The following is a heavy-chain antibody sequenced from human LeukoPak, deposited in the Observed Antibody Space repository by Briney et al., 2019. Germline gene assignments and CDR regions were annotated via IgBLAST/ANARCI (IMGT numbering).Heavy chain of an antibody. Sequence: GESLKISCKGSGYSFTSHWIGWVRQMPGKGLEWMGIIYFGDSDTRYSPSFQGQVTISVDKSISTAYLQWSSLKASDTAMYCARREVGATSSFQYWGQGTLVTVSS. CDR3: ARREVGATSSFQY. J-gene: IGHJ1*01. CDR2: IYFGDSDT. CDR1: GYSFTSHW. D-gene: IGHD1-26*01. V-gene: IGHV5-51*01.